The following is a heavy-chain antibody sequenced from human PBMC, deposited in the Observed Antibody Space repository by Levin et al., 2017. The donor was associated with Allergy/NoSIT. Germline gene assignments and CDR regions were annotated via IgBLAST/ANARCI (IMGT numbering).Heavy chain of an antibody. V-gene: IGHV1-2*02. J-gene: IGHJ4*02. CDR1: GYRFTDYY. CDR2: LYPNSGDT. D-gene: IGHD3-22*01. Sequence: ASVKVSCKVSGYRFTDYYLHWVRQAPGQGLEWMGWLYPNSGDTKYAQKFQGRVTMTRDTSVSTLYMELDSLTSDDTAVYYCARSGFYWGFDYWGQGTLVTVSS. CDR3: ARSGFYWGFDY.